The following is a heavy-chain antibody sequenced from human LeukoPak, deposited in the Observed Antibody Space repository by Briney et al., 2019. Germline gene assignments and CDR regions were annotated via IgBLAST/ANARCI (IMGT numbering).Heavy chain of an antibody. V-gene: IGHV3-33*06. CDR3: AKLKYYYDSSGYYDY. D-gene: IGHD3-22*01. CDR1: GFTFSSYG. Sequence: GGSLRLSCAASGFTFSSYGMHWVRQAPGKGLEWVAVIWYDGSNKYYADSVKGRFTTSRDNSKNTLYLQMNSLRAEDTAVYYCAKLKYYYDSSGYYDYWGQGTLVTVSS. J-gene: IGHJ4*02. CDR2: IWYDGSNK.